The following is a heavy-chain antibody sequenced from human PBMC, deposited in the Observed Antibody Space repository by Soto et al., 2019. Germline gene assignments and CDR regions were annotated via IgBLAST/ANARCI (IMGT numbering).Heavy chain of an antibody. CDR2: IWYDGSNK. V-gene: IGHV3-33*01. J-gene: IGHJ4*02. CDR1: GFTFSSYG. D-gene: IGHD1-26*01. Sequence: GGSLRLCCAASGFTFSSYGMHWVRQAPGKGLEWVAVIWYDGSNKYYADSVKGRFTISRDNSKNTLYLQMNSLRAEDTAVYYCARDKVGALHWGQGTLVTVSS. CDR3: ARDKVGALH.